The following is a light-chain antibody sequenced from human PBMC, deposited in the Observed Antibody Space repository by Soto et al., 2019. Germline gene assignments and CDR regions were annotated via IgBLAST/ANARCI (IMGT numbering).Light chain of an antibody. V-gene: IGKV3-15*01. CDR2: GAS. J-gene: IGKJ1*01. CDR3: QHYNNWPT. Sequence: EIVMTQSPVTLSVSPGERATLSCRASQSVSTNLAWYQQKPGQAPRVLIYGASTTATHIPARFSGSGSGTDFTLTISSLQSEDFALYYCQHYNNWPTFGQGTKVDIK. CDR1: QSVSTN.